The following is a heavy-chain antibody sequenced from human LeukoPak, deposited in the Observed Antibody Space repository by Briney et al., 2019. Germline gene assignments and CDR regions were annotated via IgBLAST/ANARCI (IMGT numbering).Heavy chain of an antibody. CDR2: ISWDGGST. CDR3: AKDRGRWLQFDAFDI. Sequence: PGGSLRLSCAASGFTFDDYTMHWVRQAPGKGLEWVSLISWDGGSTYYADSVKGRLTISRDNSKNSLYLQMNSLRTEDTALYYCAKDRGRWLQFDAFDIWGQGTMVPVSS. V-gene: IGHV3-43*01. J-gene: IGHJ3*02. D-gene: IGHD5-24*01. CDR1: GFTFDDYT.